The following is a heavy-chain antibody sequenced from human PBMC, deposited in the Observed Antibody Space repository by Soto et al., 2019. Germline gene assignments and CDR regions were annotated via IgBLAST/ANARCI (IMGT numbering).Heavy chain of an antibody. CDR2: IIPIFGTA. V-gene: IGHV1-69*01. J-gene: IGHJ4*02. CDR3: ARGVQKSHYYDSSGYYLY. D-gene: IGHD3-22*01. Sequence: QVQLVQSGAEVKKPGSSVKVSCKASGGTFSSYAISWVRQAPGQGLEWMGGIIPIFGTANYAQKFQGRVTITAHEPTSTAYIELNRLRSEDTAVYYCARGVQKSHYYDSSGYYLYWGQGTLVTVSS. CDR1: GGTFSSYA.